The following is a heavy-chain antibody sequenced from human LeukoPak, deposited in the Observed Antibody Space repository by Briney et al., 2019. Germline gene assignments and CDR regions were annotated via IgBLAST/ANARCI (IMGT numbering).Heavy chain of an antibody. CDR3: ARGPTYQPIDY. J-gene: IGHJ4*02. CDR1: GGSISSSNYY. V-gene: IGHV4-39*02. D-gene: IGHD2-2*01. Sequence: SETLSLTCTVSGGSISSSNYYWGWIRQPPGKGLEWIASIHYSGTTYYNPSLKSRVTISVDTSKNHFSLNLNSVTAADTAVYCCARGPTYQPIDYWGQGTLVTVSS. CDR2: IHYSGTT.